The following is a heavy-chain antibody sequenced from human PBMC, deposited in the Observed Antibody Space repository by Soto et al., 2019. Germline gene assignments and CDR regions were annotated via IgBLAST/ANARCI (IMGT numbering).Heavy chain of an antibody. Sequence: ASVKVSCKASGGTFSSYAISWVRQAPGQGLEWMGGIIPIFGTANYAQKFQGRVTITADKSTSTAYMELSSLRSEDTAVYYCASCFAELHPYYYYGMDVWGQGTTVTVSS. CDR2: IIPIFGTA. CDR1: GGTFSSYA. D-gene: IGHD3-10*01. V-gene: IGHV1-69*06. J-gene: IGHJ6*02. CDR3: ASCFAELHPYYYYGMDV.